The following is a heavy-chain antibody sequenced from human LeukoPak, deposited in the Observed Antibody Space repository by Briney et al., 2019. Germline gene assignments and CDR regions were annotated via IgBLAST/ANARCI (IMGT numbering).Heavy chain of an antibody. CDR3: AKSNGYGLVDI. CDR2: INHSGST. J-gene: IGHJ3*02. V-gene: IGHV4-34*01. Sequence: SETLSLTCAVYGGSFSGYYWSWIRQPPGKGLEWIGEINHSGSTYYSPSLKSRVTISLDTSRNQFSLKLDSVTAADTAVYYCAKSNGYGLVDIWGQGTMVTVSS. CDR1: GGSFSGYY. D-gene: IGHD3-10*01.